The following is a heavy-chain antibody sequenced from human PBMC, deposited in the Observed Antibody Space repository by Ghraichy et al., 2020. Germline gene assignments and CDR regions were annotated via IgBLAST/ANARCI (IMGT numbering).Heavy chain of an antibody. D-gene: IGHD4-17*01. V-gene: IGHV3-48*02. CDR3: ARDPNDYGDYGGMGWFDP. CDR1: GFTFSSYS. Sequence: LSLTCAASGFTFSSYSMNWVRQAPGKGLEWVSYISSSSTIYYADSVKGRFTISRDNAKNSLYLQMNSLRDEDTAVYYCARDPNDYGDYGGMGWFDPWGQGTLVTVSS. CDR2: ISSSSTI. J-gene: IGHJ5*02.